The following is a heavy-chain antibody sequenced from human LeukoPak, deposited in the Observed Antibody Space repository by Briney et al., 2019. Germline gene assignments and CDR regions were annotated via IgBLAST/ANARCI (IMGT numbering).Heavy chain of an antibody. Sequence: GRSLRLSCAASGFTFSSYGMHWVRQAPGKGLEWVAVISYDGSNKYYADSVKGRFTISRDNSKNTLYLQMNSVRAEDTAVYYCAKESSGRSNYYYYYYMDVWGKGTTVTVSS. CDR1: GFTFSSYG. V-gene: IGHV3-30*18. CDR3: AKESSGRSNYYYYYYMDV. D-gene: IGHD6-19*01. CDR2: ISYDGSNK. J-gene: IGHJ6*03.